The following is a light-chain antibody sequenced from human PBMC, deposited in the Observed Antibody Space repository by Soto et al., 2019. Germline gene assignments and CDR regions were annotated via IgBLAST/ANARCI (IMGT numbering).Light chain of an antibody. Sequence: DIQMTQSPSSLSASVGDRVTITCRASPTITTYVNWYQHNPGRAPKLLIYGASSLQTGVPSRFSGSGSGTDFTLTIDSLQPEDCASYYCQQTYTYRTFGQGTKV. CDR3: QQTYTYRT. CDR1: PTITTY. J-gene: IGKJ1*01. V-gene: IGKV1-39*01. CDR2: GAS.